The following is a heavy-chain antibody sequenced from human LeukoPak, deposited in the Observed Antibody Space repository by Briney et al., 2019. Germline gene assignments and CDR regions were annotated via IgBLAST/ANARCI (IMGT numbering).Heavy chain of an antibody. CDR3: ARDWAMRYSSSWYPFYYYYGMDV. CDR1: GFTFSSYW. CDR2: IKQDGSEK. J-gene: IGHJ6*02. D-gene: IGHD6-13*01. V-gene: IGHV3-7*01. Sequence: PGGSLRLSCAASGFTFSSYWMSWVRQAPGKGLEWVANIKQDGSEKYYVDSVKGRFTISRDSAKNSLYLQMNSLRAEDTAVYYCARDWAMRYSSSWYPFYYYYGMDVWGQGTTVTVSS.